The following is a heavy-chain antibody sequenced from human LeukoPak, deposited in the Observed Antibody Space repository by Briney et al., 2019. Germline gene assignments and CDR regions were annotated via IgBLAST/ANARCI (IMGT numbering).Heavy chain of an antibody. CDR2: IYYSGST. V-gene: IGHV4-39*01. CDR3: ARVGAGTRAHFDY. J-gene: IGHJ4*02. Sequence: SETLSLTCTVSGGSISSSSYYWGWIRQPPGKGLEWIGSIYYSGSTYYNPSLKSRVTISVDTSKNQFSLKLSSVTAADTAVYYCARVGAGTRAHFDYWGQGTLVTASS. CDR1: GGSISSSSYY. D-gene: IGHD1-1*01.